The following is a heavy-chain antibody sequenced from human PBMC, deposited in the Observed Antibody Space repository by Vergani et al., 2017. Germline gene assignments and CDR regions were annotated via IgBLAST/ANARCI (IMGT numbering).Heavy chain of an antibody. D-gene: IGHD2-2*01. J-gene: IGHJ6*03. V-gene: IGHV3-30*18. CDR3: AKVFSRSHYMDV. CDR2: ISYDGRNK. Sequence: QVQLVESGGGVVQPGRSLRLSCAASGFTFSSYGMHWVRQAPGKGLEWVAVISYDGRNKYYADSVKGRFTISRDNSKNTLYLQMNSLRAEDTAVYYCAKVFSRSHYMDVWGKGTTVTVSS. CDR1: GFTFSSYG.